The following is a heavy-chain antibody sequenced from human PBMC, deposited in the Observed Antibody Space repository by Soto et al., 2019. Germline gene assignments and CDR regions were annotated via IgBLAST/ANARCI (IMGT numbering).Heavy chain of an antibody. J-gene: IGHJ4*02. CDR2: IYYSGST. V-gene: IGHV4-31*03. CDR1: GGSISSGGFH. Sequence: QVQLQESGPGLVKPSQTLSLTCTVSGGSISSGGFHWNWIRQHPGKGLEWIGYIYYSGSTYYNPSLKSRITISVDTSKNHFSLKLSSVTVADTAVYYCARDPAAGRGNFDYWGQGTLVTVSS. D-gene: IGHD6-13*01. CDR3: ARDPAAGRGNFDY.